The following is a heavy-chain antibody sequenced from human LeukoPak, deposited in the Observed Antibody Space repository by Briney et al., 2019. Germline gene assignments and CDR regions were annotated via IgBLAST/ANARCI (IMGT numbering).Heavy chain of an antibody. CDR1: GYTFTGYY. V-gene: IGHV1-2*02. J-gene: IGHJ4*02. Sequence: GASVEVSCKASGYTFTGYYMHWVRQAPGEGLELMGWINPNNGGTNYEQKFQGNVTITSDTSISTAYIELSRLRSDDTAVYYCARGYXXXXXCYLTFDYWGQGTLVTV. D-gene: IGHD2-2*01. CDR3: ARGYXXXXXCYLTFDY. CDR2: INPNNGGT.